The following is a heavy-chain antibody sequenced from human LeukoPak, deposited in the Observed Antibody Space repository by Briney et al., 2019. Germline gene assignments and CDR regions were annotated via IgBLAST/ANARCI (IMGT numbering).Heavy chain of an antibody. CDR2: IYYGGST. CDR3: AIPSPYSGSFFDY. Sequence: NPSKTLSLTCTVSGGSIRSSSYYWGWIRQPPGKGLEWIGTIYYGGSTYYNPSLKSRVTISGDTSKNQFSLKLSSVTATDTAVYYCAIPSPYSGSFFDYWGQGTLVTVSS. D-gene: IGHD1-26*01. V-gene: IGHV4-39*01. CDR1: GGSIRSSSYY. J-gene: IGHJ4*02.